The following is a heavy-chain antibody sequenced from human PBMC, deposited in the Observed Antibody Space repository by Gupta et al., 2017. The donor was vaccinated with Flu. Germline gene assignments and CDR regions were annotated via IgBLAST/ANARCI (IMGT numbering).Heavy chain of an antibody. CDR3: AKGRDSREGNVDY. CDR1: GFHFINYG. V-gene: IGHV3-30*18. J-gene: IGHJ4*02. Sequence: QVQLVESGGGGVQTGKSLRLSCAASGFHFINYGMHWVRQPPGKGLEWVAVISYDGSNKYYADSVKGRFTISRDNSKNTLYLQMTSLRAEDTAIYYCAKGRDSREGNVDYWGQGTLVTVSS. CDR2: ISYDGSNK. D-gene: IGHD1-26*01.